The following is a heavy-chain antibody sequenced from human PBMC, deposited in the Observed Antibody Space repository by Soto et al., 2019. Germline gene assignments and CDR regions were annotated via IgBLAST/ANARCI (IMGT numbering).Heavy chain of an antibody. CDR3: ARFTYKSGFNWFDP. CDR2: VHYSGNT. CDR1: GYSISSGYH. Sequence: SETQSLTCTVSGYSISSGYHWAWIRQPPGKGLEWLGSVHYSGNTYYNPSLKSRLTISVDKSKDQFSLNLSSVTAADTAVYFCARFTYKSGFNWFDPWGQGTQVTVSS. D-gene: IGHD5-12*01. V-gene: IGHV4-38-2*02. J-gene: IGHJ5*02.